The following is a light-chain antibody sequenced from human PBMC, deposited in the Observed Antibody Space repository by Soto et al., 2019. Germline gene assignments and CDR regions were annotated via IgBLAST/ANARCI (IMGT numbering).Light chain of an antibody. CDR3: QQYVASPLT. Sequence: EIVLTQAPATLSLSPGESATLSCRASQRVSHNYLAWSQPNPGQAPRRLIYGASSRATGIPDSFSGSGSATDFTLIISRLEPEDFAVYYCQQYVASPLTFGGGTKVDIK. CDR2: GAS. V-gene: IGKV3-20*01. J-gene: IGKJ4*01. CDR1: QRVSHNY.